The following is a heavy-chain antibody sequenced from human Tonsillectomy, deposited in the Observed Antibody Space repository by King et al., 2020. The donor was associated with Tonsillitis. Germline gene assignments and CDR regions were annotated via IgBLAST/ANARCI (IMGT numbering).Heavy chain of an antibody. D-gene: IGHD6-19*01. CDR1: GFTFSSFG. V-gene: IGHV3-23*04. CDR3: AKDSSGWSRDH. CDR2: IWSSGAIT. Sequence: EVQLVESGGGLVQRGGSLRLSCTASGFTFSSFGMTWVRQAPGKGLEWVSTIWSSGAITSYADSVGGRFTISRDNSKNNVYLEMNSLRAEDTAVYYCAKDSSGWSRDHWGQGTLVTVSS. J-gene: IGHJ4*02.